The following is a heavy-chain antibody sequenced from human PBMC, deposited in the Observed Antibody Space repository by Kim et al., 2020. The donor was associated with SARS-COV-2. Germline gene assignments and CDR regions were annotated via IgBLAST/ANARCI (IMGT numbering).Heavy chain of an antibody. J-gene: IGHJ4*02. CDR1: GLNLGSCT. V-gene: IGHV3-48*02. Sequence: GGSLRLSCSASGLNLGSCTMNWVRQAPGKGLEWLSFISPTSRDIYYADSVKGRFIISRDNAKNSLYLQMNSLTDEDTAVYYCLAHGQYWGQGTLVTVSS. CDR3: LAHGQY. CDR2: ISPTSRDI.